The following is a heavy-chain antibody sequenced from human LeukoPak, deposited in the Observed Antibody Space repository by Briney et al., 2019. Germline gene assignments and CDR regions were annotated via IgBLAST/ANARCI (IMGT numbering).Heavy chain of an antibody. CDR3: ARDSNWGYFDY. J-gene: IGHJ4*02. V-gene: IGHV3-23*01. D-gene: IGHD7-27*01. CDR1: GFTFSTSA. CDR2: ITVSGGST. Sequence: GGSLRLSCAASGFTFSTSAMSWVRQAPGRGLGWVSSITVSGGSTYYADSVKGRFTISRDNSKNTLYLQMNSLRADDTALYYCARDSNWGYFDYWGQGTLVTVSS.